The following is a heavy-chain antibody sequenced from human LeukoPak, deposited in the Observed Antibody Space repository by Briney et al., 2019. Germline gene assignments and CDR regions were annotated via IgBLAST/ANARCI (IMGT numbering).Heavy chain of an antibody. V-gene: IGHV1-2*02. Sequence: ASVKVSCKASGYTFTGYYMHWVRQAPGQGLEWMGWINLNSGGTNYAQKFQGRVTMTRDTSISTAYMELSRLRSDDTAVYYCARMDSGYDSVLLDYWGQGTLVTVSS. CDR3: ARMDSGYDSVLLDY. J-gene: IGHJ4*02. CDR2: INLNSGGT. D-gene: IGHD5-12*01. CDR1: GYTFTGYY.